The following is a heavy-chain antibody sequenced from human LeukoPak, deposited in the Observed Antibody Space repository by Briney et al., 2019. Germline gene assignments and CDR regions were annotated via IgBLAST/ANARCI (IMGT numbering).Heavy chain of an antibody. Sequence: GGSLRLSCAASGFTFSSYAMSCVRQAPGKGLEWVSAISGSGGNTYYADSVKGRFTISRENSKNTLYLQMNSLRAEDTAVYYCTKVRPAGNDYWGQGTLVTVSS. J-gene: IGHJ4*02. D-gene: IGHD6-13*01. CDR2: ISGSGGNT. V-gene: IGHV3-23*01. CDR3: TKVRPAGNDY. CDR1: GFTFSSYA.